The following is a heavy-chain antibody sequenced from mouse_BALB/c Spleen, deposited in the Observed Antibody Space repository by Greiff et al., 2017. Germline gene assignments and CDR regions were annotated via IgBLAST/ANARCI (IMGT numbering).Heavy chain of an antibody. CDR3: NAVYVSSYGFAY. Sequence: VQLQQSGAELVRSGASVKLSCTASGFNIKDYYMHWVNQRPEQGLEWIGWIDPENGDTEYAPKFQGKATMTADTSSNTAYLQLSSLTSEDTAVYYCNAVYVSSYGFAYWGQGTLVTVSA. CDR2: IDPENGDT. J-gene: IGHJ3*01. CDR1: GFNIKDYY. D-gene: IGHD1-1*01. V-gene: IGHV14-4*02.